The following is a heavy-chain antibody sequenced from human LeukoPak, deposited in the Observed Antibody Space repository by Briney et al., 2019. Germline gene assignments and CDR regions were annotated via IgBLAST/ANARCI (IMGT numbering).Heavy chain of an antibody. V-gene: IGHV3-7*01. J-gene: IGHJ4*02. CDR3: ARDEAAVSGPGGY. Sequence: GGSLRSSCAASGFSFSSYWMSWVRQAPGKGLEWVANIKVDGSEKYYVDSVRGRFTISRDNAKNSLYLQMNSLRAEDTAVYYCARDEAAVSGPGGYWGQGTLVTVSS. CDR2: IKVDGSEK. CDR1: GFSFSSYW. D-gene: IGHD6-19*01.